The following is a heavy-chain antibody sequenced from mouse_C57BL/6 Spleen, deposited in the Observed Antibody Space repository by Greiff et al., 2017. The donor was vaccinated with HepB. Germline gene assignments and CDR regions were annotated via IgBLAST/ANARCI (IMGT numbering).Heavy chain of an antibody. D-gene: IGHD1-1*01. V-gene: IGHV1-55*01. CDR2: IYPGSGST. Sequence: QVQLQQPGAELVKPGASVKMSCKASGYTFTSYWITWVKQRPGQGLEWIGDIYPGSGSTNYNEKFKSKATLTVDTSSSTAYMQLSSLTSEDSAVYYWARYYYGSSSFDYWGQGTTLTVSS. CDR1: GYTFTSYW. J-gene: IGHJ2*01. CDR3: ARYYYGSSSFDY.